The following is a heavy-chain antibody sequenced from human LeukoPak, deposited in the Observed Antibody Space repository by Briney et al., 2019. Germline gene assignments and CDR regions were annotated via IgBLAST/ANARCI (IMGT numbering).Heavy chain of an antibody. CDR3: ARQDGDYSYWFDP. CDR2: IYYSGST. CDR1: GGSISSYY. Sequence: PSETLSLTCTASGGSISSYYWSWIRQPPGKGLEWIGYIYYSGSTNYNPSLKSRVTISVDTSKNQFSLKLSSVTAADTAVYYCARQDGDYSYWFDPWGQGTLVTVSS. V-gene: IGHV4-59*08. J-gene: IGHJ5*02. D-gene: IGHD4-17*01.